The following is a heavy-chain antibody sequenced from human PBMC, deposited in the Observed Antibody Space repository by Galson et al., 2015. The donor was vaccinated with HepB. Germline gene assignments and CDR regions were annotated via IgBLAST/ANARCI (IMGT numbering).Heavy chain of an antibody. J-gene: IGHJ6*02. Sequence: SLRLSCAASGFMFDEYGMTWVRQAPGKGLEWVSGINWSGGSTGYADSVKGRFTISRDNAENSLYLQMNSLRAEDTALYHCARGVNSNSYRVMDVWGQGTTVTVSS. CDR3: ARGVNSNSYRVMDV. D-gene: IGHD6-6*01. CDR1: GFMFDEYG. CDR2: INWSGGST. V-gene: IGHV3-20*01.